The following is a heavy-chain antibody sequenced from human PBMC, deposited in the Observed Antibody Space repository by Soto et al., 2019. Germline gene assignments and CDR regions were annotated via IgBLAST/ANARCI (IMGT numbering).Heavy chain of an antibody. V-gene: IGHV3-30*18. CDR2: VSHDGRNT. D-gene: IGHD6-19*01. CDR3: AKGGRQWLVTSDFNY. CDR1: GFTFSDYA. J-gene: IGHJ4*02. Sequence: VQLVESGGGVVQPGRSRRLSCAASGFTFSDYAMHWVRQAPGKGLEWVAVVSHDGRNTHYADSVKGRFTISRDSSKNTVSLEMTSLRAEDTAVYSCAKGGRQWLVTSDFNYWGQGALVTVSS.